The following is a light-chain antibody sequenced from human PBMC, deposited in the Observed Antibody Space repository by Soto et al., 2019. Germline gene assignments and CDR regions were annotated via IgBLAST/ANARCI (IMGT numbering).Light chain of an antibody. CDR2: EVS. Sequence: QSVLTQPASVSGSPGQSITISCTGTSSDVGGYNYVSWYQQHPGKAPKLMIYEVSNRPSGVSNRFSGSKSGNTASLTISGLQAEDEADYYCSSYISSSIDYVFGTGTKLNVL. J-gene: IGLJ1*01. CDR1: SSDVGGYNY. V-gene: IGLV2-14*01. CDR3: SSYISSSIDYV.